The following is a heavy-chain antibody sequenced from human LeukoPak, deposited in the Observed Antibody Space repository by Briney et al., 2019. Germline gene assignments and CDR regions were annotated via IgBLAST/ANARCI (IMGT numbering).Heavy chain of an antibody. CDR2: ISRNSGSI. V-gene: IGHV3-9*03. CDR1: GFTFDDYA. CDR3: AKDIGQLVRGGSYFDY. D-gene: IGHD6-13*01. Sequence: GGSLRLSCAASGFTFDDYAMHWVRQAPGKGLEWVSGISRNSGSIGYADSVKGRFTISRDNAKNSLYLQMNSLRAEDMALYYCAKDIGQLVRGGSYFDYWGQGTLVTVSS. J-gene: IGHJ4*02.